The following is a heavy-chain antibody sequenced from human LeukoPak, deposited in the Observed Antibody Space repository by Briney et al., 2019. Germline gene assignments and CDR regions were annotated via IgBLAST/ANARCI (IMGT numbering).Heavy chain of an antibody. V-gene: IGHV4/OR15-8*02. CDR1: GGSISGTYW. CDR3: SRENWPSCPFGY. Sequence: PSEALSLTCGVSGGSISGTYWWSWVRQPPGQGLEWIGEISLAGQTNYNPSLNGRVTMSLDKSSNQLSLHLTSVAAADTATYFSSRENWPSCPFGYWGQGTLVIVSS. CDR2: ISLAGQT. J-gene: IGHJ4*02.